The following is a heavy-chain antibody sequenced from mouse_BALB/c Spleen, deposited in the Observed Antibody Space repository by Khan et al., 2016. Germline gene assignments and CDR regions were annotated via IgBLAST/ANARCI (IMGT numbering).Heavy chain of an antibody. Sequence: EVQLQESGPGLVKPSQSLSLTCTVTGYSITSDYAWNWIRPFPGNKLEWMGYISYSGSTNYNPSLTSRISLTRDTSKNQFFLQLNSVTTEDTATYDSARDYGYYYWYFDVWGAGTTVTVSS. J-gene: IGHJ1*01. CDR3: ARDYGYYYWYFDV. V-gene: IGHV3-2*02. D-gene: IGHD1-2*01. CDR2: ISYSGST. CDR1: GYSITSDYA.